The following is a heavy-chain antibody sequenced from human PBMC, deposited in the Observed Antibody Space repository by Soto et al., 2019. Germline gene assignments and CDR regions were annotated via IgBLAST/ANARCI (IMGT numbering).Heavy chain of an antibody. D-gene: IGHD6-19*01. CDR2: IYYSGST. CDR3: ARQSAVAGNWFDP. J-gene: IGHJ5*02. V-gene: IGHV4-39*01. Sequence: TSETLSLTCTVSGGSISISSYYWGWIRQPPGKGLEWIGSIYYSGSTYYNPSLKSRVTISVDTSKNQFSLKLSSVTAADTAVYYCARQSAVAGNWFDPWGQGTLVTVSS. CDR1: GGSISISSYY.